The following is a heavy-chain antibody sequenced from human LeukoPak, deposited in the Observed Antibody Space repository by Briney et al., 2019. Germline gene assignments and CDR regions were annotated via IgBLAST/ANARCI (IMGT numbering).Heavy chain of an antibody. J-gene: IGHJ5*02. D-gene: IGHD6-13*01. V-gene: IGHV4-34*01. CDR1: GGSFSGYY. CDR2: INHSGST. Sequence: SETLSLTCAVYGGSFSGYYWSWIRQPPGKGLEWIGEINHSGSTNYNPSLKSRVTISVDTSKNQFSLKLSSVTAADTAVYYCARGCGSSWPRPLRWFDPWGQGTWSPSPQ. CDR3: ARGCGSSWPRPLRWFDP.